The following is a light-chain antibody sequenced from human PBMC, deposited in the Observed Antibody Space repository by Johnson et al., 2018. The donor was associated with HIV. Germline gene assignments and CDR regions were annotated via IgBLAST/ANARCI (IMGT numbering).Light chain of an antibody. CDR2: DNN. J-gene: IGLJ1*01. CDR3: GTWDSSLSAGLPYF. CDR1: SSNIGNNY. Sequence: QSVLTQPPSMSAAPGQQVTISCSGSSSNIGNNYVSWYQQFPGTAPKLLIYDNNKRPSGIPDRFSGSRSGTSATLGITGLQTGYEADYYCGTWDSSLSAGLPYFFGTGTKVTVL. V-gene: IGLV1-51*01.